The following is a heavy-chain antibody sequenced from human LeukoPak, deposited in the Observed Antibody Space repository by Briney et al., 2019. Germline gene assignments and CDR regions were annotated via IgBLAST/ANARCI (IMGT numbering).Heavy chain of an antibody. D-gene: IGHD1-26*01. J-gene: IGHJ4*02. Sequence: GGSLRLSCAASGLTVSSNCMSWVRQAPGKGLEWVSFIYSGGSTYYTDSVKGRFTISRDNSKNTLYLQMNSLRAEDTAVYYCARGGRSYYFPNYFDYWGQGTLVTVSS. CDR3: ARGGRSYYFPNYFDY. CDR1: GLTVSSNC. V-gene: IGHV3-53*01. CDR2: IYSGGST.